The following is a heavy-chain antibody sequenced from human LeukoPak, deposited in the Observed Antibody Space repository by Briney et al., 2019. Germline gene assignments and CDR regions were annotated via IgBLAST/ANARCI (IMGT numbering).Heavy chain of an antibody. CDR3: ASRSDRSDYWFDN. CDR1: GGTFSSYA. D-gene: IGHD3-22*01. J-gene: IGHJ4*02. V-gene: IGHV1-18*01. Sequence: ASVKVSCKASGGTFSSYAISWVRQAPGQGLEWMGWISTYNGNTNYAQKLQGRVTMTTDTSTSTAYMEVSSLRSEDRAVYYCASRSDRSDYWFDNWGQGTLVTVSS. CDR2: ISTYNGNT.